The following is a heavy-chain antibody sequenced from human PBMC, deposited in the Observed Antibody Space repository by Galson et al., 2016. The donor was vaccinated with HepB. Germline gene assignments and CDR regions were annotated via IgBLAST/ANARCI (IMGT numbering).Heavy chain of an antibody. Sequence: SLRLSCAASGFTFSDYYMSWIRQAPGKGLEWVSYIGKSDSTIYYADSVKGRFTISSDNAKNSLYLQLTSLRDEDTAVYYCARDGYSGSLYLGSAFDIWGQGTVVTVSS. CDR3: ARDGYSGSLYLGSAFDI. V-gene: IGHV3-11*04. CDR2: IGKSDSTI. D-gene: IGHD6-13*01. CDR1: GFTFSDYY. J-gene: IGHJ3*02.